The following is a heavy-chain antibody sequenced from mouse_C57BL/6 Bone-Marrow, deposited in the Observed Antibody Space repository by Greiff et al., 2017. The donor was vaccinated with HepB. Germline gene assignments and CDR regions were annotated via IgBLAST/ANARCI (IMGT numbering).Heavy chain of an antibody. V-gene: IGHV5-9-1*02. D-gene: IGHD2-3*01. CDR3: TRDGYPAWFAY. Sequence: EVQRVESGEGLVKPGGSLKLSCAASGFTFSSYAMSWVRQTPEKRLEWVAYISSGGDYIYYADTVKGRFTISRDNARNTLYLQMSSLKSEDTAMYYCTRDGYPAWFAYWGQGTLVTVSA. CDR2: ISSGGDYI. J-gene: IGHJ3*01. CDR1: GFTFSSYA.